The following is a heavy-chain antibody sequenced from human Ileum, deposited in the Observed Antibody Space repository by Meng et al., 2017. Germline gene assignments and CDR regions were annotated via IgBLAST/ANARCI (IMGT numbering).Heavy chain of an antibody. D-gene: IGHD3-3*01. CDR1: GGTFSSYT. J-gene: IGHJ4*02. V-gene: IGHV1-69*02. Sequence: QVQLVQSGAEVKKPGSSVKLSCKASGGTFSSYTTSWVRQAPGQGLEWMGRIIPILGIANYAQKFQGRVTITADKSTSTAYMELSSLRSEDTAVYYCARSSLGWPFLPFDYWGQGTLVTVSS. CDR3: ARSSLGWPFLPFDY. CDR2: IIPILGIA.